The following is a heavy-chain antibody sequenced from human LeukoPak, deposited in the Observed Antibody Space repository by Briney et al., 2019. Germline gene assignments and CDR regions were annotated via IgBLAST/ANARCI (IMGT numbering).Heavy chain of an antibody. Sequence: PSETLSLTCTVSGYSISSGYYWGWIRQPPGKGLEWIGSIYHSGSTYYNPSLKSRVTISVDTSKNQFSLKLSSVTAADTAVYYCARVMSGSYGIDAFDIWGQGTMVTVSS. D-gene: IGHD1-26*01. V-gene: IGHV4-38-2*02. J-gene: IGHJ3*02. CDR1: GYSISSGYY. CDR3: ARVMSGSYGIDAFDI. CDR2: IYHSGST.